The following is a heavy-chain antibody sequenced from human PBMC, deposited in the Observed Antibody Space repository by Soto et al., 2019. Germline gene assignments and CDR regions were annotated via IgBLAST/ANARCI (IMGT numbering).Heavy chain of an antibody. V-gene: IGHV1-18*01. Sequence: VXQAPGXGLEWMGWISAYNGNTNYAQKLQGRVTMTTDTSTSTAYMELRSLRSDDTAVYYCAREVDIVVVPAAIPGFDPWGQGTLVTVSS. D-gene: IGHD2-2*03. CDR3: AREVDIVVVPAAIPGFDP. CDR2: ISAYNGNT. J-gene: IGHJ5*02.